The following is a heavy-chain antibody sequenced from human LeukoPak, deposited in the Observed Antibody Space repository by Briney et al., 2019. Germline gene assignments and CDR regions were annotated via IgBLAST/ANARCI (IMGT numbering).Heavy chain of an antibody. CDR3: ARTSYGTGWFDP. Sequence: SQTLSLTCTVSGGSISSGSYYWSWIRQPAGKGLEWIGRIYTSGSTNYNPSLKSRVTISVDTSKNQFSLKLSSVNAADTAVYYCARTSYGTGWFDPWGQGTLVTVSS. V-gene: IGHV4-61*02. CDR2: IYTSGST. J-gene: IGHJ5*02. CDR1: GGSISSGSYY. D-gene: IGHD5-18*01.